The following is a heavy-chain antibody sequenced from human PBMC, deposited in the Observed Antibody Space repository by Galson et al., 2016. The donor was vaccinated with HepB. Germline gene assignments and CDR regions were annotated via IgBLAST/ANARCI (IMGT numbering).Heavy chain of an antibody. CDR1: GYSFTSNW. CDR3: ARTHTGSLWFRDLLFPDY. Sequence: QSGAEVKKPGESLKISCKGSGYSFTSNWIGWVRQMPGKGLEWMGIIYPGDSDTRYNPSFQGQVTISADKSISTAYLQWSSLKASDAAMYYCARTHTGSLWFRDLLFPDYWGQGTLVTVSS. V-gene: IGHV5-51*01. D-gene: IGHD3-10*01. CDR2: IYPGDSDT. J-gene: IGHJ4*02.